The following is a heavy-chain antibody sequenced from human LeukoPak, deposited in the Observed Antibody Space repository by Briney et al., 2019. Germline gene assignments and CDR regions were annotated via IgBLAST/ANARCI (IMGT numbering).Heavy chain of an antibody. Sequence: ASVKVSCKASGYTFTGYYMHWVRQAPGQGLEWMGWINPNSGGTNYAQMFQGRVTMTRDTSISTAYMELSRLRSDDTAVYYCARGSYYYYGMDVWGQGTTVTVSS. V-gene: IGHV1-2*02. CDR2: INPNSGGT. J-gene: IGHJ6*02. CDR3: ARGSYYYYGMDV. CDR1: GYTFTGYY.